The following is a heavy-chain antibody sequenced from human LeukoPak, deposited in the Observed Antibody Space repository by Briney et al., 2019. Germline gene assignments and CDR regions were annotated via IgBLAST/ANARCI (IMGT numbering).Heavy chain of an antibody. CDR3: AREVPYGDYQDGDGFDP. CDR1: GFIFSNYA. CDR2: ISFEVSNI. J-gene: IGHJ5*02. V-gene: IGHV3-30*04. Sequence: GRSLRLSWAPAGFIFSNYATHSGRHPPGKGLGWVAGISFEVSNIYYADSAKGRFTISRDNSKNTLYLQMNSLRAEDTALYYCAREVPYGDYQDGDGFDPWGQGTLVTVSS. D-gene: IGHD4-17*01.